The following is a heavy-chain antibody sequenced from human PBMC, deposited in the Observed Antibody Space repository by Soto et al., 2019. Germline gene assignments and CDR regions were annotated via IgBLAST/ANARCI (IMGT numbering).Heavy chain of an antibody. V-gene: IGHV4-39*01. CDR2: IYYSGST. Sequence: SETLSLTCTVSGGSISSSSYYWGWIRQPPGKGLEWIGSIYYSGSTYYNPSLKSRVTISVDTSKNQFSLKLSSVTAADTAVYYCARRLYSSSYNCFDPWGQRTLVTVSS. D-gene: IGHD6-6*01. J-gene: IGHJ5*02. CDR3: ARRLYSSSYNCFDP. CDR1: GGSISSSSYY.